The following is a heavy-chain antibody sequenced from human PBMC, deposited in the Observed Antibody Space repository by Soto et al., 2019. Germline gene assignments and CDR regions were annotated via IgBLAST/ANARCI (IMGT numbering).Heavy chain of an antibody. D-gene: IGHD3-10*01. CDR1: GFTFTNAW. V-gene: IGHV3-15*01. Sequence: VQLVESGGGLVKPGESLRLSCAASGFTFTNAWMTWVRQAPGKGLEWVGRIKDKTQGSTTDYAAPVKGRFTISRDDSKNTVYLQMNSLQIEDAAVYYCITNELLGSHGDEAFEIWGQGTVVTV. CDR3: ITNELLGSHGDEAFEI. J-gene: IGHJ3*02. CDR2: IKDKTQGSTT.